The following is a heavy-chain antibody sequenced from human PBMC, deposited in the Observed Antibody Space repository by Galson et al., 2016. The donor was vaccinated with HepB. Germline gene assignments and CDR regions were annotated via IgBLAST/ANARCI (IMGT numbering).Heavy chain of an antibody. CDR2: ISSDGSNK. V-gene: IGHV3-30-3*01. D-gene: IGHD3-10*01. CDR1: GFTFSSFA. J-gene: IGHJ4*02. Sequence: SLRLSCAASGFTFSSFAIHWVRQAPGKGLEWVAVISSDGSNKYYAYSVKGRFTISRDNSKNTLYLQMNSRRADDTAVCYCAVLWVRELGFDYWGQGTLVSVSS. CDR3: AVLWVRELGFDY.